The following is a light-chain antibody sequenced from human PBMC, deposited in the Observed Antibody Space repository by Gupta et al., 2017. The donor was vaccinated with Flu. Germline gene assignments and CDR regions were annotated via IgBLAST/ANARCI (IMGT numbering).Light chain of an antibody. V-gene: IGLV2-18*02. Sequence: QSALTQPASVSGSPAQSITISCTGTRSDVGGYNRVSWYQQSPGTAPKLIISDGTKRPAGVPDRFSGSKSGNTASLTISGLQPDDEGDYYCSSDTSRDTWVFGGGTKLTVL. CDR3: SSDTSRDTWV. CDR1: RSDVGGYNR. CDR2: DGT. J-gene: IGLJ3*02.